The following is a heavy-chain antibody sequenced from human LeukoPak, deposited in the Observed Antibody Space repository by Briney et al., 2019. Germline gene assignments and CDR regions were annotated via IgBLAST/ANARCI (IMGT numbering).Heavy chain of an antibody. Sequence: SPPLSLTFAIPGDSFSTNSAAWNWIRQSPSSGLEWLGRTYYRCKRYNDNAVSVKSRITINRDTSKNQSSLQLNSVTPEDTAVYYCARSGSFYVELSMDVWGQGTTVTVSS. D-gene: IGHD3-10*01. CDR2: TYYRCKRYN. CDR1: GDSFSTNSAA. V-gene: IGHV6-1*01. J-gene: IGHJ6*02. CDR3: ARSGSFYVELSMDV.